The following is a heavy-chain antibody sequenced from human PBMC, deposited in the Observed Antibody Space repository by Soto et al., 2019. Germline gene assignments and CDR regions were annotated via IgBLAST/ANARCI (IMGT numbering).Heavy chain of an antibody. V-gene: IGHV4-30-2*01. CDR2: IYHSGST. CDR1: GGSISIGGYS. Sequence: PSETLSLTCAVSGGSISIGGYSWSWIRHPPGKGLEWIGYIYHSGSTYYNPSLKSRVTISVDRSKNQFSLKLSSVTAADTAVYYCARADDYDSSGYLDYWGQGTLVTVSS. CDR3: ARADDYDSSGYLDY. J-gene: IGHJ4*02. D-gene: IGHD3-22*01.